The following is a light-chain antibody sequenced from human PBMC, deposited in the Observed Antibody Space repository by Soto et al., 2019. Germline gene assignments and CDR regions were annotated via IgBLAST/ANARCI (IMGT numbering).Light chain of an antibody. CDR2: DAS. J-gene: IGKJ1*01. V-gene: IGKV3-11*01. Sequence: EIVLTQSPATLSLSPGDRATLSCRASQSIGRYLAWYQQKVGQAPRLLIYDASNRATAIPARFSGSGSGTDFTLTISSLEPEDFAVYFCQHRSNSPPTWTFGQGTTVEIK. CDR3: QHRSNSPPTWT. CDR1: QSIGRY.